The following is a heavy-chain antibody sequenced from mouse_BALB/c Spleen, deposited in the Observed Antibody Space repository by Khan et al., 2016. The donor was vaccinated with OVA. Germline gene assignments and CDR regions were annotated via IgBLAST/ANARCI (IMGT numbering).Heavy chain of an antibody. D-gene: IGHD3-1*01. Sequence: VQLQESGGEVVRPGTSVKISCKASGYTFTNYWLGWVKQRPGHGLEWIGDIYPGGDYTNYNEKFKGKATLTVDTSSSTANMQLRSLTSEDSAVDFCSRWATWYFDVWGAGTTVTVSS. CDR2: IYPGGDYT. CDR1: GYTFTNYW. J-gene: IGHJ1*01. CDR3: SRWATWYFDV. V-gene: IGHV1-63*02.